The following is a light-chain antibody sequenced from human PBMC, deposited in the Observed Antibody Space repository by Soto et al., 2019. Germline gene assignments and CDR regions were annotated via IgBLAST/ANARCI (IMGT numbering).Light chain of an antibody. V-gene: IGKV1-39*01. CDR3: QQSYSTPRT. J-gene: IGKJ1*01. CDR2: XXX. Sequence: DIQMTQSPSSLSASVGDRVTITCRASQSISSYLNWYQQKPGKDPXXXISXXXXXTSGVPSRFSGSASGTDLTLTISSLQPEDFATYYCQQSYSTPRTFGQGNKVDIK. CDR1: QSISSY.